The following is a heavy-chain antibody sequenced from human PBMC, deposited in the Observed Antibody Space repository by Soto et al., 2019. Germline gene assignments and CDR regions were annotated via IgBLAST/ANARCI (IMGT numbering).Heavy chain of an antibody. V-gene: IGHV5-51*01. CDR2: IYPGDSDT. J-gene: IGHJ4*02. Sequence: GESLKISCKGSGYSFTSYWIGWVRQMPGKGLEWMGIIYPGDSDTRYSPSFQGQVTISADKSISTAYLQWSSLKASDTAMYYCARRGDSSSWFRSYYFDYWGQGTLVTVSS. CDR1: GYSFTSYW. D-gene: IGHD6-13*01. CDR3: ARRGDSSSWFRSYYFDY.